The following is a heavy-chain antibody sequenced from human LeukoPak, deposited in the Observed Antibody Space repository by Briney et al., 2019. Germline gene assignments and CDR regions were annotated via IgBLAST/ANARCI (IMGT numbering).Heavy chain of an antibody. V-gene: IGHV3-23*01. CDR2: ISGSGGST. J-gene: IGHJ4*02. D-gene: IGHD3-16*01. Sequence: GRSLRLSCAASGFTFSSYAMSWVRQAPGKGLEWVSAISGSGGSTYYADSVKGRFTISRDNSKNTLYLQMNSLRVDDTAMYYCVREVGRPKTFYFDSWGRGTPVTVSS. CDR3: VREVGRPKTFYFDS. CDR1: GFTFSSYA.